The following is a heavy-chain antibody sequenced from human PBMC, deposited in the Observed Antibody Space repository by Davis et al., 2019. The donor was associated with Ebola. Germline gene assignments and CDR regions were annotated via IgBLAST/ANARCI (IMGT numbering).Heavy chain of an antibody. V-gene: IGHV1-2*04. J-gene: IGHJ2*01. CDR2: INPNSGGT. Sequence: ASVKVSCKASGYTFTGYYMHWVRQAPGQGLEWMGWINPNSGGTNYAQKFQGWVTMTRDTSISTADMDVRRLTSDDTAVYYCGRGCRGKGLMGEWYLDLWGRGNLVKVSS. CDR1: GYTFTGYY. D-gene: IGHD3-16*01. CDR3: GRGCRGKGLMGEWYLDL.